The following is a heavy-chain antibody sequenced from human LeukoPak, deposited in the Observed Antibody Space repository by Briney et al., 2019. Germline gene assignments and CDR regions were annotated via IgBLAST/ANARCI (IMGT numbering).Heavy chain of an antibody. CDR2: INPNSGGT. J-gene: IGHJ4*02. Sequence: GASVKVSCKASGYTFTGYYMHWVRQAPGQGLEWMGWINPNSGGTNYAQKFQGRVTMTRDTSISTAYMELSRLRSDDTAVYYCARVSSYSYYYDSSGYPHFDYWGQGTLVTVSS. V-gene: IGHV1-2*02. CDR3: ARVSSYSYYYDSSGYPHFDY. D-gene: IGHD3-22*01. CDR1: GYTFTGYY.